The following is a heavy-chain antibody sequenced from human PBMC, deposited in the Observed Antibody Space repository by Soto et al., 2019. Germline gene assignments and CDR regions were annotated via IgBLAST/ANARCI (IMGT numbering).Heavy chain of an antibody. V-gene: IGHV4-59*01. D-gene: IGHD1-20*01. CDR2: XXXTAXX. Sequence: PSXTLSLTCTVSGASITSYYWSWIRQPPGXXXXXTXYXXXTAXXNSXTXXXXRLXXXXXXSKTHFSLKMRSVTAADTAIYYCARYARITDYWGQGTLVTVSS. CDR1: GASITSYY. J-gene: IGHJ4*02. CDR3: ARYARITDY.